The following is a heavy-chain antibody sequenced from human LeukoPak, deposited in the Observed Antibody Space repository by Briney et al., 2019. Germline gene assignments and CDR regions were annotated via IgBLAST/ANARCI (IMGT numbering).Heavy chain of an antibody. CDR1: GGSISSGNYH. CDR2: IYTGGST. V-gene: IGHV4-61*02. J-gene: IGHJ4*02. Sequence: SETLSLTCTVSGGSISSGNYHWSWIRQPAGTGLEWIGRIYTGGSTNYNPSFKSRLTISIDKSKNQFSLKLTSVTAADSAVYFCARGPLLGDDYDPPFRYWGQGTLVTVSS. D-gene: IGHD4/OR15-4a*01. CDR3: ARGPLLGDDYDPPFRY.